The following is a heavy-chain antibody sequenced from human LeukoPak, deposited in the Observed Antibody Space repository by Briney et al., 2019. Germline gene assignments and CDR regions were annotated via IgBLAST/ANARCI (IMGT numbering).Heavy chain of an antibody. CDR1: GFTFSSYE. CDR2: ISSSGSTI. J-gene: IGHJ6*02. Sequence: PGGSLRLSCAASGFTFSSYEMNWVRQAPGKGLEWVSYISSSGSTIYYADSVKGRFTISRDNSKNTLYLQMNSLRAEDTAVYYCAKHYDSSGYYYRRGMDVWGQGTTVTVSS. CDR3: AKHYDSSGYYYRRGMDV. V-gene: IGHV3-48*03. D-gene: IGHD3-22*01.